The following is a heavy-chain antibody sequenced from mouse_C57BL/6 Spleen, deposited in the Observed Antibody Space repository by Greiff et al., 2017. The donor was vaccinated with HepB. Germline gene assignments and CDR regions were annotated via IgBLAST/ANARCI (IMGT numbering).Heavy chain of an antibody. CDR2: IYPRSGNT. CDR3: AKEAYYGSSYYFDY. V-gene: IGHV1-81*01. J-gene: IGHJ2*01. D-gene: IGHD1-1*01. CDR1: GYTFTSYG. Sequence: VQGVESGAELARPGASVKLSCKASGYTFTSYGISWVKQRTGQGLEWIGEIYPRSGNTYYNEKFKGKATLTADKSSSTAYMELRSLTSEDSAVYFCAKEAYYGSSYYFDYWGQGTTLTVSS.